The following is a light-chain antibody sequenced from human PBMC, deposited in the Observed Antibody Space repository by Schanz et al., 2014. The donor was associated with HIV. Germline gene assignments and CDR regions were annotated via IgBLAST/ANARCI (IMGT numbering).Light chain of an antibody. CDR2: DVT. CDR3: QSYDSSLSGAVV. CDR1: NSDIGGYNF. J-gene: IGLJ2*01. Sequence: QSALTQPASVSGSPGQSITISCTGTNSDIGGYNFVSWYQQHADKAPKLIIYDVTSRPSGISSRFSGSKSGNTASLAITGLQAEDEADYYCQSYDSSLSGAVVFGGGTKLTVL. V-gene: IGLV2-14*03.